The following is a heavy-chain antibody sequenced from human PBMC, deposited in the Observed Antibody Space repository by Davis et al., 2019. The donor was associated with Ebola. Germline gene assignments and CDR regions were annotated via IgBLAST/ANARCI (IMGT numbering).Heavy chain of an antibody. CDR2: ISGSGGMS. Sequence: GSLRLSCEASGFNINDYYMSWIRQAPGKGLEWVAYISGSGGMSYYADSVKGRFSISRDNTKRSLFLQMDSLRVDDTAVYYCAGSVHGSGTYYTDWGQGTLVTVSS. CDR3: AGSVHGSGTYYTD. CDR1: GFNINDYY. J-gene: IGHJ4*02. V-gene: IGHV3-11*04. D-gene: IGHD3-10*01.